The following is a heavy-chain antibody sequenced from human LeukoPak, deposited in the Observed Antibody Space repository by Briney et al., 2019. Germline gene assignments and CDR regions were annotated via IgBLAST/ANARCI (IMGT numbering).Heavy chain of an antibody. CDR3: ATYRYSYVNFFQTQTRVSPLDY. D-gene: IGHD5-18*01. CDR2: FDPEDGET. J-gene: IGHJ4*02. Sequence: ASVKVSCKVSGYTLTELSMHWVRQAPGKGLEWMGGFDPEDGETIYAQKFQGRVTMAEGTSTDTAYMELSSLRSEDTAVYYCATYRYSYVNFFQTQTRVSPLDYWGQGTLVTVSS. V-gene: IGHV1-24*01. CDR1: GYTLTELS.